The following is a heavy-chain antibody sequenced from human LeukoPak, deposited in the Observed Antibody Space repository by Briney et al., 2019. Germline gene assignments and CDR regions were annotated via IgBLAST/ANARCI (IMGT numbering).Heavy chain of an antibody. CDR3: ARRSEFGVLYYMDV. V-gene: IGHV3-48*01. CDR1: GFTFSSYS. J-gene: IGHJ6*03. CDR2: ISGSSGTI. Sequence: GGSLRLSCAASGFTFSSYSMNWVRQAPGKGLEWVSYISGSSGTIYYADSVKGRFTISRDNAKNSLYLQMDSLRAEDTAVYYCARRSEFGVLYYMDVWGKGTTVTVSS. D-gene: IGHD3-16*01.